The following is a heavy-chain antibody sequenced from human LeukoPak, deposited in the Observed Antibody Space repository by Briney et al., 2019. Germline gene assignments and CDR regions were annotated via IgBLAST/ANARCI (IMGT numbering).Heavy chain of an antibody. V-gene: IGHV4-39*02. CDR1: GGSISSSSYY. Sequence: SETLSLTCAVSGGSISSSSYYWGWIRQPPGKGLQWIGSIYYSGSTYYSPSLKSRVTISVDTSKNHFSLKLSSVTAADTAVYYCARASGSYYEDFDYWGQGTLVTVS. CDR3: ARASGSYYEDFDY. J-gene: IGHJ4*02. D-gene: IGHD1-26*01. CDR2: IYYSGST.